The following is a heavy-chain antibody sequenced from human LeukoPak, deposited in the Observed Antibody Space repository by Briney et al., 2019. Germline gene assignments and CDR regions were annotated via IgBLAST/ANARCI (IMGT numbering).Heavy chain of an antibody. CDR3: ARGSSKYDY. CDR1: GFTFSSYS. V-gene: IGHV3-21*01. J-gene: IGHJ4*02. CDR2: ISSSSSYI. Sequence: PGGSLRLSCAASGFTFSSYSMNWVRQAPGKGLEWVSSISSSSSYIYYAESVKGRFTISRDNAKNSLYLQMNSLRAEDTAVYYCARGSSKYDYWGQGTLVTVSS. D-gene: IGHD6-13*01.